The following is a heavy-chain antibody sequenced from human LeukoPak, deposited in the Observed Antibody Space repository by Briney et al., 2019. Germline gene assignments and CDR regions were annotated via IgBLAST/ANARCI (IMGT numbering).Heavy chain of an antibody. J-gene: IGHJ4*02. D-gene: IGHD3-3*01. CDR1: GDSISSYY. Sequence: SETLSLTCTVSGDSISSYYWNWIRQPPGKGLEWIGSIYYSGSTYYNPSLKSRVTISVDTSKNQFSLKLSSVTAADTAVYYCARRSRVVTKKGGSDYWGQGTLVTVSS. V-gene: IGHV4-59*05. CDR2: IYYSGST. CDR3: ARRSRVVTKKGGSDY.